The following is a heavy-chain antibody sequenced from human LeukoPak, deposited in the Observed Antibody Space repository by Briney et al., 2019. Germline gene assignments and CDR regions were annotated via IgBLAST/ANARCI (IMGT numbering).Heavy chain of an antibody. CDR3: ARETLGVTAFDI. V-gene: IGHV3-53*01. CDR2: IYSGGST. CDR1: EFSVGSNY. J-gene: IGHJ3*02. Sequence: GGSLRLSCAASEFSVGSNYMTWVRQAPGKGLEWVSLIYSGGSTYYADSVKGGFTISRDNSKNTLYLQMNSLRAEDTAVYYCARETLGVTAFDIWGQGTMVTVSS. D-gene: IGHD2-21*02.